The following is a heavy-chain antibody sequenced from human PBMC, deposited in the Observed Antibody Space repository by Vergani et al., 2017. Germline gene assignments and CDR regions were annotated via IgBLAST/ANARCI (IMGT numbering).Heavy chain of an antibody. CDR2: ISGSGGST. J-gene: IGHJ4*02. CDR3: AKGTYGYMFDY. Sequence: EVQLLESGGGLVQPGGSLRLSCAASGFTFSNYAMSWVRQAPGKGLGWVSAISGSGGSTYYADSVKGRFTISRDNSKNTLYLQMNSLRAEDTALYYCAKGTYGYMFDYWGQGTLVTVSS. V-gene: IGHV3-23*01. CDR1: GFTFSNYA. D-gene: IGHD5-18*01.